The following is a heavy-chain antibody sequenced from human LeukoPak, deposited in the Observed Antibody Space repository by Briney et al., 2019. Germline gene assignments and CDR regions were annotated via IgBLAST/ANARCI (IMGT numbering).Heavy chain of an antibody. V-gene: IGHV3-23*01. Sequence: GGSLRLSCAASGFTFSSYGMSWVRQAPGKGLEWVSSISGTGGSTYHADSVKGRFTISRDNSKNTLYLQMNSLGAEDTAVYYCAKDRLRIVALDWFDPWGQGTLVTVSS. CDR1: GFTFSSYG. CDR3: AKDRLRIVALDWFDP. D-gene: IGHD3-22*01. CDR2: ISGTGGST. J-gene: IGHJ5*02.